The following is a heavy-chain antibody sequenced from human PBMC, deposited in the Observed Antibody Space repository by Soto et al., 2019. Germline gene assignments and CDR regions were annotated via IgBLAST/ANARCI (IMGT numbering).Heavy chain of an antibody. Sequence: PSETLSLTCTVSGGSISRYYWSWIRQPSGKGLEWIGYISYSGSTNYNPSLKSRVTISVDTSKNQFSLKLSSVTAADTAVYYCASYGDYGYFDYWGQGTLVTVSS. J-gene: IGHJ4*02. CDR3: ASYGDYGYFDY. CDR1: GGSISRYY. CDR2: ISYSGST. V-gene: IGHV4-59*01. D-gene: IGHD4-17*01.